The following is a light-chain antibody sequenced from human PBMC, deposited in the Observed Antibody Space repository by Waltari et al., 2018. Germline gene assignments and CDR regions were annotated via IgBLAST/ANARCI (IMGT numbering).Light chain of an antibody. J-gene: IGKJ2*03. CDR2: KAS. V-gene: IGKV1D-16*01. Sequence: DIQMTQSPSSLSASVGDTVTITCRASQSISSWLVWYQQKPGKAPKLLIYKASSLQSGVPSRFGGSGSGTDFTLTISSLQPEDFGTYYCLQYSDSPYSFGQGTKVEIK. CDR3: LQYSDSPYS. CDR1: QSISSW.